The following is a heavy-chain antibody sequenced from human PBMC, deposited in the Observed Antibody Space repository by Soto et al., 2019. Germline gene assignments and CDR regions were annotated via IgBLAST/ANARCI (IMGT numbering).Heavy chain of an antibody. Sequence: SETLSLTCTVSGGSISSYYWSWIRQPPGKGLEWIGYIYYSWSTNYNPSLKSRVTISVDTSKNQFSLKLSSVTAADTAVYYCARALSESMIVVALYDYWGQGTLVTVSS. CDR2: IYYSWST. CDR1: GGSISSYY. CDR3: ARALSESMIVVALYDY. V-gene: IGHV4-59*01. D-gene: IGHD3-22*01. J-gene: IGHJ4*02.